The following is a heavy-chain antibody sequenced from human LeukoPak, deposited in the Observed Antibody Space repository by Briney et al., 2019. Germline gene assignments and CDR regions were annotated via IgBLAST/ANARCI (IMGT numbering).Heavy chain of an antibody. V-gene: IGHV3-21*01. Sequence: GGSLRLSCAASGFTFSSYIMNWVRQAPGKGLEWVSSISSSSSYIYYADSVKGRFAISRDNAKNSLYLQMNSLRAEDTAVYYCASRVTTDYYYYYGMDVWGQGTTVTVSS. CDR3: ASRVTTDYYYYYGMDV. D-gene: IGHD4-17*01. CDR2: ISSSSSYI. CDR1: GFTFSSYI. J-gene: IGHJ6*02.